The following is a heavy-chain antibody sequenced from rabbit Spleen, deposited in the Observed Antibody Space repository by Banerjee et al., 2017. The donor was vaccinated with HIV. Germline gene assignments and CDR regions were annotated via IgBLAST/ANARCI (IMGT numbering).Heavy chain of an antibody. V-gene: IGHV1S40*01. CDR3: ARDTSSSFSSYGMDL. D-gene: IGHD1-1*01. CDR1: GVSFSSSSY. Sequence: QQLEESGGGLVKPGASLTLTCTASGVSFSSSSYMCWVRQAPGKGLEWIACIDSGSSGFTYFATWAKGRFTFSKTSSTTVTLQMTRLTAADTATYFCARDTSSSFSSYGMDLWGQGTLVTVS. J-gene: IGHJ3*01. CDR2: IDSGSSGFT.